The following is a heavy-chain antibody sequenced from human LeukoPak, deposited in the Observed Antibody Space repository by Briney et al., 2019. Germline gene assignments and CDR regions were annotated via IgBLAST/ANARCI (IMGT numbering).Heavy chain of an antibody. Sequence: ASVKVSCKASGYTFTSYGISWVRQAPGQGLEWMGWISAYNGNTNYAQKLQGRVTMTTDTSTSTAYMELRSLRSDDTAVYYCARVPLLLLNYYYYYYMDVWGKGTTVTVSS. V-gene: IGHV1-18*01. CDR1: GYTFTSYG. CDR3: ARVPLLLLNYYYYYYMDV. D-gene: IGHD2-15*01. CDR2: ISAYNGNT. J-gene: IGHJ6*03.